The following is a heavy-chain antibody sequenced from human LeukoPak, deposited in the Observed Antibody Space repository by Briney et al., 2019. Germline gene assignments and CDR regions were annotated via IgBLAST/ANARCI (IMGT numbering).Heavy chain of an antibody. V-gene: IGHV3-7*03. Sequence: GGSLRLSRAVSGFNFRDHWMDWVRQAPGKGLQWVGHIKNDGSETYCLDSLKGRFSISRDNTNNALYLQMNSLRVEDTAVYYCVKNDGWFHLAQWGQGTLVTVSS. CDR3: VKNDGWFHLAQ. D-gene: IGHD6-19*01. J-gene: IGHJ4*02. CDR2: IKNDGSET. CDR1: GFNFRDHW.